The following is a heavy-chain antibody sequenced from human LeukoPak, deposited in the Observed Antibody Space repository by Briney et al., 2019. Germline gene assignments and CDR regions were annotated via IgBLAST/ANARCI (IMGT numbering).Heavy chain of an antibody. Sequence: SETLSLTCSVSGFSINNYYYWVWIRQSPGKGLEWVGSVHLNGRTDYNPSLKSRVTISVDTSKNQFSLKVISMTAADTAVYYCTKSDGYGLIRICGRGTMVTVSS. CDR1: GFSINNYYY. V-gene: IGHV4-38-2*02. J-gene: IGHJ3*02. CDR3: TKSDGYGLIRI. D-gene: IGHD3-10*01. CDR2: VHLNGRT.